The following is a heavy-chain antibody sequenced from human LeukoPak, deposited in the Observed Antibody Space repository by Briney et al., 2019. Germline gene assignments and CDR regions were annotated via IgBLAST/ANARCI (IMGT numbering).Heavy chain of an antibody. CDR2: IYSGGST. Sequence: GGSLRLSCAASGSTVSSNYMSWVRQAPGKGLEWVSVIYSGGSTYYADSVKGRFTISRDNSKNTLYLQMNSLRAEDTAVYYCATTTVTTPYYYYYMDVWGKGTTVTVSS. CDR1: GSTVSSNY. J-gene: IGHJ6*03. D-gene: IGHD4-11*01. V-gene: IGHV3-66*02. CDR3: ATTTVTTPYYYYYMDV.